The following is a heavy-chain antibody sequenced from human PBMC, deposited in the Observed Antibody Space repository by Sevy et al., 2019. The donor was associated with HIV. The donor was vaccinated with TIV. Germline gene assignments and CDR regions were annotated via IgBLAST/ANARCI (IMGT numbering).Heavy chain of an antibody. V-gene: IGHV4-34*01. CDR1: GGSFSGYY. CDR3: ARHCGSTSCSHAFDI. D-gene: IGHD2-2*01. CDR2: INHSGST. J-gene: IGHJ3*02. Sequence: SETLSLTCAVYGGSFSGYYWSWIRQPPGKGLEWIGEINHSGSTKYNPSLKSRVTISVDTSKNKLSLKFSSVTAADTAVYYCARHCGSTSCSHAFDIWGEGTMVTVS.